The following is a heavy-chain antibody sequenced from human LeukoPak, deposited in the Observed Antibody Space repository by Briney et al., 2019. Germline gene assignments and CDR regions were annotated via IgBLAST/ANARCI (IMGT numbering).Heavy chain of an antibody. Sequence: GSLRLSCAASGFIFSDYSMNWVRQAPGQGLEWISYIGISSGNTKYADSVKRRFTISGDSAKNSLYLQMNSLRVEDTAVYYCARDYNYAFDNWGQGTLVTVSS. D-gene: IGHD3-22*01. J-gene: IGHJ4*02. CDR2: IGISSGNT. CDR3: ARDYNYAFDN. V-gene: IGHV3-48*04. CDR1: GFIFSDYS.